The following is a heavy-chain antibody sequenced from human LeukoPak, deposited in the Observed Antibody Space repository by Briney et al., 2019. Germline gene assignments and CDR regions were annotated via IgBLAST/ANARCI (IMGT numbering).Heavy chain of an antibody. D-gene: IGHD3-16*01. CDR3: ARTLYYSNFDY. CDR2: INHSGST. J-gene: IGHJ4*02. V-gene: IGHV4-34*01. Sequence: SETLSLTCAVYGGSFSGYYWSWIRQPPGKGLEWIREINHSGSTNYNPSLKSRVTISVDTSKNQFSLKLSSVTAADTAVYYCARTLYYSNFDYWGQGTLVTVSS. CDR1: GGSFSGYY.